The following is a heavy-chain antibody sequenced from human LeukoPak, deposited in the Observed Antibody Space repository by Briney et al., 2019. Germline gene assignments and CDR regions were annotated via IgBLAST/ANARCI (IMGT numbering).Heavy chain of an antibody. CDR1: GFTFSSYA. Sequence: GGSLRLSCAASGFTFSSYAMHWVRQAPGKGLEWVAVISDDGSNKYYVDSVKGRFTISRDNSKNTLYLQMNSLRAEDTALYYCARDILSQGPDAFDIWGQGTMVTVSS. J-gene: IGHJ3*02. CDR3: ARDILSQGPDAFDI. CDR2: ISDDGSNK. D-gene: IGHD2/OR15-2a*01. V-gene: IGHV3-30*04.